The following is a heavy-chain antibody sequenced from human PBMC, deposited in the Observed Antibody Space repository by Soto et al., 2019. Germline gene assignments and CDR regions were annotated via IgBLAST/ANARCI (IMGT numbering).Heavy chain of an antibody. CDR2: IYYSGTI. D-gene: IGHD6-19*01. J-gene: IGHJ5*02. CDR3: ARHLAVSETFNWFDP. CDR1: GGSVRSGDCY. Sequence: SETLSLTCTVSGGSVRSGDCYWSWIRQPPGKGLEWIGNIYYSGTIDYSPSLKSRVTISVDASKNQFSLKLSSVTAADTAVYYCARHLAVSETFNWFDPWGQGTLVTVSS. V-gene: IGHV4-61*08.